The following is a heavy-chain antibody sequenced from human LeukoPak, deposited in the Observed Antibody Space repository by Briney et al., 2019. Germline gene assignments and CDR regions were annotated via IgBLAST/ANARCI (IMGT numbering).Heavy chain of an antibody. CDR2: TIPIFGTA. D-gene: IGHD5-18*01. V-gene: IGHV1-69*05. Sequence: GASVKVSCKASGGTFSSYAISWVRQAPGQGFEWMGRTIPIFGTANYAQKFQGRVTITTDESTSTAYMELSSLRSEDTAVYYCLVDTAMVTGEVFDYWGQGTLVTVSS. CDR1: GGTFSSYA. J-gene: IGHJ4*02. CDR3: LVDTAMVTGEVFDY.